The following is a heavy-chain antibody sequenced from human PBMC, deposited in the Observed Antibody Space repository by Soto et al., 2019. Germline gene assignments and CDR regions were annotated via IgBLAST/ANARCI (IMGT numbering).Heavy chain of an antibody. CDR3: ARTLPGGIHDALDI. V-gene: IGHV4-30-4*01. Sequence: SETLSLTCTVSCGSISSGDYYWSWIRQPPGKGLEWIGYIYYSGSTYYNPSLKSRVTISVDTSKNQFSLKLSSVTAADTALYYCARTLPGGIHDALDIWGQGTMVPVS. J-gene: IGHJ3*02. CDR1: CGSISSGDYY. CDR2: IYYSGST. D-gene: IGHD3-16*01.